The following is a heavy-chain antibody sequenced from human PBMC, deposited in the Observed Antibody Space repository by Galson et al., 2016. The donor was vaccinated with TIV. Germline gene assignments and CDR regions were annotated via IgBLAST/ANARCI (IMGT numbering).Heavy chain of an antibody. CDR3: TRDLGRLRDY. Sequence: SVKVSCKASGYTFTTYYIHWVRQAPGQGLEWMGVIDPSGGGTTYAQKFQARLIMTRDTSTTTVYMDLSSLKSGDTAVYYCTRDLGRLRDYWGQGTLVTVSS. J-gene: IGHJ4*02. CDR1: GYTFTTYY. V-gene: IGHV1-46*01. CDR2: IDPSGGGT. D-gene: IGHD1-26*01.